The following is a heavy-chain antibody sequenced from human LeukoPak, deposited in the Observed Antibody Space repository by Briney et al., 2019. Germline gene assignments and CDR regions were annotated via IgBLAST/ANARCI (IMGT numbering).Heavy chain of an antibody. CDR1: GFTVSSNY. CDR3: ARLWAGRGWGYYFDH. V-gene: IGHV3-53*01. J-gene: IGHJ4*02. CDR2: IYSGGST. D-gene: IGHD6-19*01. Sequence: PGGSLRLSCAASGFTVSSNYMSWVRQAPGRGLEWVSVIYSGGSTYYADSVKGRITISRDNSKNTLYLQMNSLRAEDTAVYYCARLWAGRGWGYYFDHWGQGTLVTVSS.